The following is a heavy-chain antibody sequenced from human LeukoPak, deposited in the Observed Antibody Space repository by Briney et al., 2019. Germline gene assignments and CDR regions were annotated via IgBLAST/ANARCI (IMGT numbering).Heavy chain of an antibody. CDR3: ARASHYGGNSVRSKCFQH. D-gene: IGHD4-23*01. CDR1: GYTFTSYY. CDR2: INPSGGST. J-gene: IGHJ1*01. Sequence: ASVKVSCKASGYTFTSYYMHWVRQAPGQGLEWMGIINPSGGSTSYAQKFQGRVTMTRDTSTSTVYMELSSLRSEHTAVYYCARASHYGGNSVRSKCFQHWGQGTLVTVSS. V-gene: IGHV1-46*01.